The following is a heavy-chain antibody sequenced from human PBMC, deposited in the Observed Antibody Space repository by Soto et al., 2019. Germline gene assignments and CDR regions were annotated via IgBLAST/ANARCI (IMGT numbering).Heavy chain of an antibody. CDR2: ISSNGVST. D-gene: IGHD3-10*01. CDR3: VKEPGFGELLFDY. Sequence: GGSLRLSCSASGFTFSSYAMHCVRQAPGKGLEYVSAISSNGVSTYYADSVKGRFTISRDNSKNTLYLQMSSLRAEDTSVYYCVKEPGFGELLFDYWGQGTLVTVSS. J-gene: IGHJ4*02. V-gene: IGHV3-64D*06. CDR1: GFTFSSYA.